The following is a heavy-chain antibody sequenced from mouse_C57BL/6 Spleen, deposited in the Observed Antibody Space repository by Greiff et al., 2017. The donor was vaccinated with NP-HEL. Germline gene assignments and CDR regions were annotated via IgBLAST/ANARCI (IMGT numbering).Heavy chain of an antibody. CDR2: IDPSDSET. D-gene: IGHD2-3*01. CDR3: ARDGYYGY. J-gene: IGHJ2*01. CDR1: GYTFTSYW. V-gene: IGHV1-52*01. Sequence: QVQLQQPGAELVRPGSSVKLSCKASGYTFTSYWMHWVKQRPIQGLEWIGNIDPSDSETPYNQKFKDKATLTVDKSSSTAYMQLSSLTSEDSAVYYCARDGYYGYWGQGTTLTVSS.